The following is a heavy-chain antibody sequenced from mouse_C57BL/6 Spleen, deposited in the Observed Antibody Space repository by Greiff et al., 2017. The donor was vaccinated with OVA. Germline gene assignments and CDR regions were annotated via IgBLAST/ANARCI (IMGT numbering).Heavy chain of an antibody. J-gene: IGHJ2*01. V-gene: IGHV1-64*01. CDR1: GYTFTSYW. Sequence: VQLQQPGAELVKPGASVKLSCKASGYTFTSYWMHWVKQRPGQGLEWIGMIHPTSGSTNYNEKFKSKATLTVDKYSSTSYMQLSSLTSEDSAVYYCARYSYDGRDGGLFDYWGQGTTLTVSS. CDR2: IHPTSGST. CDR3: ARYSYDGRDGGLFDY. D-gene: IGHD3-3*01.